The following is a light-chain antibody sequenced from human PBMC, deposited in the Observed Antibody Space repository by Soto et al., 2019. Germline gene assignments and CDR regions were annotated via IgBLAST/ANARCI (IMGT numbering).Light chain of an antibody. CDR1: SGDVGAYKY. V-gene: IGLV2-11*01. CDR3: CSYAGNYPFV. CDR2: DVS. J-gene: IGLJ1*01. Sequence: QSALTQPRSVSGSPGQSVTVSCTGTSGDVGAYKYVSWYQQHPGKAPKLVIYDVSKRPSGDPDRFSGSKSGNSASLTISGLQAEDEADYYCCSYAGNYPFVFGTGTKVTVL.